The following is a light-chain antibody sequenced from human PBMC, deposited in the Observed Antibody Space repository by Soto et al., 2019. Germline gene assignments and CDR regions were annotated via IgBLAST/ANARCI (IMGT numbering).Light chain of an antibody. CDR3: VQFSHFPRT. CDR2: QVS. J-gene: IGKJ1*01. CDR1: QSLVYSDGNTY. V-gene: IGKV2-24*01. Sequence: VLTQSPLSSPVTLGQPASISCRSSQSLVYSDGNTYLSWLQQRPGQPPRLLIYQVSNRFSGVPDRFSGSVAGTDFTLKISRVEAEDVGVYSCVQFSHFPRTFGQGTTVEIK.